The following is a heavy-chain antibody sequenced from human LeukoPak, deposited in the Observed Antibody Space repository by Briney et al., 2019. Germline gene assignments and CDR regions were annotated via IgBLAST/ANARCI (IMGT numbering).Heavy chain of an antibody. Sequence: ASVKVSCKASGYTFSSSEISWVRQAPGQGLEWIGWISPYSGRTTYGYKFQGRVTLTTDRPTSTAHMELRSLRSDDTAVYYCARQNHPMGYSYKYYMDVWGKGTTVTVSS. CDR2: ISPYSGRT. CDR3: ARQNHPMGYSYKYYMDV. CDR1: GYTFSSSE. D-gene: IGHD5-12*01. J-gene: IGHJ6*03. V-gene: IGHV1-18*01.